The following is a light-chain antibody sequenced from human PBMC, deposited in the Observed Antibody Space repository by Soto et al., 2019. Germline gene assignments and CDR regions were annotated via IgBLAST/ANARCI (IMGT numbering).Light chain of an antibody. V-gene: IGKV1-39*01. CDR3: QQSHNTPLT. CDR1: QRVGSY. Sequence: DIQMTQSPSSLSASVGDRVTITCRASQRVGSYLNWYQQKPGKAPTLLIYSASELQSGVSSRFSGSGSGTDFTLTIRNLQREDFAVYYCQQSHNTPLTFGQGTKVEI. CDR2: SAS. J-gene: IGKJ1*01.